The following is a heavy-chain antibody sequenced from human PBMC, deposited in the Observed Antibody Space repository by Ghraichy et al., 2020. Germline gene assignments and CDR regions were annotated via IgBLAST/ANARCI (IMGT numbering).Heavy chain of an antibody. J-gene: IGHJ4*02. Sequence: GESLNISCAASGFTFSYAWMTWVRQAPGKGLEWVGRIKSKSDGGTRDYGTPVKGRFTVSRDDSKNTLYLEMNSLKSEDTAVYYCTTGRREKIFYYYDSSGFYYWGQGTLVTVSS. V-gene: IGHV3-15*01. CDR3: TTGRREKIFYYYDSSGFYY. CDR1: GFTFSYAW. D-gene: IGHD3-22*01. CDR2: IKSKSDGGTR.